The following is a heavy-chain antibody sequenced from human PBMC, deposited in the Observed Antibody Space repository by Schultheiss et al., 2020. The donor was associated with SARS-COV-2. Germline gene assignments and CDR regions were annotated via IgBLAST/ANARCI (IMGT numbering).Heavy chain of an antibody. CDR3: ARDSSSWGQDYYYYGMDV. Sequence: GGSLRLSCAASGFTFSSYGMHWVRQAPGKGLEWVGRIRSKANSYATAYAASVKGRFTISRDDSKNTAYLQMNSLKTEDTAVYYCARDSSSWGQDYYYYGMDVWGQGTTVTVSS. CDR1: GFTFSSYG. CDR2: IRSKANSYAT. D-gene: IGHD6-13*01. V-gene: IGHV3-73*01. J-gene: IGHJ6*02.